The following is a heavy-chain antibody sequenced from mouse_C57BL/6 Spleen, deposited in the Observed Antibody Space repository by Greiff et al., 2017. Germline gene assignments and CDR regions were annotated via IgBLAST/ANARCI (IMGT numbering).Heavy chain of an antibody. CDR2: IYPRSGNT. V-gene: IGHV1-81*01. CDR1: GYTFTSYG. CDR3: ARLAYYGSSYDAMDY. Sequence: QVQLQQSGAELARPGASVKLSCEASGYTFTSYGISWVKQRTGQGLEWIGEIYPRSGNTYYNEKFKGKATLTADKSSSTAYMELRSLTSEDSAVYFCARLAYYGSSYDAMDYWGQGTSVTVSS. J-gene: IGHJ4*01. D-gene: IGHD1-1*01.